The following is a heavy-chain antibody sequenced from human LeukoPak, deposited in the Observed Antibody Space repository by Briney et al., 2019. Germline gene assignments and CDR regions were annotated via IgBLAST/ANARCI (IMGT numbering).Heavy chain of an antibody. CDR2: IYYSGST. Sequence: SETLSLTCTVSGGSISSYYWSWIRQPPGKGLEWIGYIYYSGSTNYNPSLKSRVTISVDTSKNQFSLKLSSVTAADTAVYYCARLSRYGAHYDILTGYYADYWGQGTLVTVSS. D-gene: IGHD3-9*01. CDR1: GGSISSYY. V-gene: IGHV4-59*08. J-gene: IGHJ4*02. CDR3: ARLSRYGAHYDILTGYYADY.